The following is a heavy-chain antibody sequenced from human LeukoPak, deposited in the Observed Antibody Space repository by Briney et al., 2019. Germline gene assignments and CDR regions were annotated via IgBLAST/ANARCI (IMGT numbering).Heavy chain of an antibody. V-gene: IGHV3-23*01. Sequence: GGSLRLSCAASGITFSSYAMSWVRQAPGKGLEWVSAISGSGVSTYYADSVKGRFTISRDNSKNTLYLQMNSLRAEDTAVYYCAKAGGINYYDSSGYYRYWGQGTLVIVSS. CDR3: AKAGGINYYDSSGYYRY. CDR1: GITFSSYA. J-gene: IGHJ4*02. CDR2: ISGSGVST. D-gene: IGHD3-22*01.